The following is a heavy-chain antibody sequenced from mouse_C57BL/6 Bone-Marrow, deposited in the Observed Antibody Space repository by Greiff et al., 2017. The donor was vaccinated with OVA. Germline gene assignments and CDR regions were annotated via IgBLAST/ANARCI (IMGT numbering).Heavy chain of an antibody. CDR1: GYTFTSYW. D-gene: IGHD1-1*01. J-gene: IGHJ3*01. V-gene: IGHV1-5*01. CDR2: IYPGNSDT. Sequence: VHLQQSGTVLARPGASVKLSCKTSGYTFTSYWMHWVKQRPGQGLEWIGAIYPGNSDTSYNQKFKGTAKLTAVTSASTAYMELSSLTNEDSAVYDCSLGGLRRLFAYWGQGTLVTVSA. CDR3: SLGGLRRLFAY.